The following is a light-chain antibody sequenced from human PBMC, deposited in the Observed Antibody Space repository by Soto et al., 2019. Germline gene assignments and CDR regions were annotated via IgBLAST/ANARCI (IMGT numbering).Light chain of an antibody. J-gene: IGKJ4*01. CDR3: QQRSNWPFLT. CDR1: QTISSW. Sequence: DIQMTQSPSTLSGSVGDRVTITCRASQTISSWLAWYQQKPGKAPELLIYKASTLKSGVPSRFSGSRSGTEFTLTISSLEPEDFAVYYCQQRSNWPFLTFGGGTKVDIK. CDR2: KAS. V-gene: IGKV1-5*03.